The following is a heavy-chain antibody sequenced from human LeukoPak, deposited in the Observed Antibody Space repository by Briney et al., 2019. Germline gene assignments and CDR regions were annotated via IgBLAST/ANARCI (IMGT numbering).Heavy chain of an antibody. Sequence: PGGSLRLSCAASGFTFSNSAMTWVRQAPGRGLDWVSAISAGGGDTIYTDSVKDRFTISRDNSKNTLYLQMNSLRAEDTAVYYCAKGYCGGDCYRGGLDYFDYWGQGTLVTVSS. CDR3: AKGYCGGDCYRGGLDYFDY. V-gene: IGHV3-23*01. D-gene: IGHD2-21*02. CDR1: GFTFSNSA. CDR2: ISAGGGDT. J-gene: IGHJ4*02.